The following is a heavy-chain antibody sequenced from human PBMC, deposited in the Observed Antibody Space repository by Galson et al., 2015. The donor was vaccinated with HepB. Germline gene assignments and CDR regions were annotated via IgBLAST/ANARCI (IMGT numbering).Heavy chain of an antibody. Sequence: SLRLSCATSGFTFSSYTMHWVRQAPGKGLEYVAAISGNGGTTNHADSVKGRFTISRDNSKNTLFLQMGSLRPEDMAVYYCAKSGNEGWFEDYWGQGTLVTVSS. CDR3: AKSGNEGWFEDY. CDR2: ISGNGGTT. CDR1: GFTFSSYT. J-gene: IGHJ4*02. D-gene: IGHD3-10*01. V-gene: IGHV3-64*02.